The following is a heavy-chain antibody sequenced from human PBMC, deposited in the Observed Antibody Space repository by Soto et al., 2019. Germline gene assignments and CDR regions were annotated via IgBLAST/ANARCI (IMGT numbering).Heavy chain of an antibody. CDR1: GFTFSSYA. CDR2: ISGSGGST. J-gene: IGHJ5*02. Sequence: GGSLRLSCAASGFTFSSYAMSWVRQAPGKGLEWVSAISGSGGSTYYADSVKGRFTISRDNSKNTLYLQMNSLRAEDTAVYYCANFPHIVVVPAAMRNWFDPWGQGTLVTVSS. V-gene: IGHV3-23*01. D-gene: IGHD2-2*01. CDR3: ANFPHIVVVPAAMRNWFDP.